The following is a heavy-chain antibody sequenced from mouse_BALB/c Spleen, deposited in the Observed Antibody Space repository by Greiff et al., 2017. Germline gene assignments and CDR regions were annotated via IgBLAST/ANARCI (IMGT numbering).Heavy chain of an antibody. CDR1: GYTFTSYT. CDR2: INPSSGYT. CDR3: ARRGYDDAMDY. D-gene: IGHD2-14*01. V-gene: IGHV1-4*02. Sequence: VKLQESAAELARPGASVKMSCKASGYTFTSYTMHWVKQRPGQGLEWIGYINPSSGYTEYNQKFKDKTTLTADKSSSTAYMQLSSLTSEDSAVYYCARRGYDDAMDYWGQGTSVTVSS. J-gene: IGHJ4*01.